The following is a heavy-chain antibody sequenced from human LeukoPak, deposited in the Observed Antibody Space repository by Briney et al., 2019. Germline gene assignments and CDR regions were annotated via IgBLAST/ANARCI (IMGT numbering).Heavy chain of an antibody. D-gene: IGHD1-26*01. CDR3: ARVVGATSAFDY. CDR1: GGSISSSNW. J-gene: IGHJ4*02. V-gene: IGHV4-4*02. Sequence: SETLSLTCAVSGGSISSSNWWSWVREPPGKGLEWFGEIYHSGSTNYNPSLKCRVTISVDKSKNQFSLKLSSVTAADTAVYYCARVVGATSAFDYWGQGTLVTVSS. CDR2: IYHSGST.